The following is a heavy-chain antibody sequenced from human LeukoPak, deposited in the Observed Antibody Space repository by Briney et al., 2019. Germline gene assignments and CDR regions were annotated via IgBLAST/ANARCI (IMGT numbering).Heavy chain of an antibody. CDR1: GFTFSSYT. D-gene: IGHD6-13*01. J-gene: IGHJ4*02. Sequence: GGSLRLSCAASGFTFSSYTMNWVRQAPGKGLEWVSSISSSNSYIYYANSVKGRFTISRDNAKNSLYLQMNSLRAEDTAEYYCARAGIAAAGLHGGDYFDYWGQGTLVTVSS. V-gene: IGHV3-21*01. CDR2: ISSSNSYI. CDR3: ARAGIAAAGLHGGDYFDY.